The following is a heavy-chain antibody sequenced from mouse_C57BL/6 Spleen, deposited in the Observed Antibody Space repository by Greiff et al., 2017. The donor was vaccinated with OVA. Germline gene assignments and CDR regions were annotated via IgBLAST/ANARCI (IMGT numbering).Heavy chain of an antibody. J-gene: IGHJ3*01. V-gene: IGHV1-72*01. CDR2: IDPNSGGT. Sequence: QVQLQQPGAELVKPGASVKLSCKASGYTFTSYWMHWVKQRPGRGLEWIGRIDPNSGGTKYNEQFKSKATLTVDQPSSTAYMQLSSVTSEDSAVYYCASRGYDGPWFAYWGQGTLVTVSA. D-gene: IGHD2-3*01. CDR3: ASRGYDGPWFAY. CDR1: GYTFTSYW.